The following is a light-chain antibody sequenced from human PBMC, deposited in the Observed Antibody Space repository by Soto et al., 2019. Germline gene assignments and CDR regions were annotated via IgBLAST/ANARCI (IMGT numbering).Light chain of an antibody. CDR1: QSVSSY. V-gene: IGKV3-20*01. CDR2: AAF. CDR3: QQYFRSPYT. Sequence: EIVLTQSPGTLSLSPGERATLSCRASQSVSSYLAWFQQKPGQAPRLLISAAFRRATAIPDRFSGSGAGTDLTLTVSGLEPEDVAVYYCQQYFRSPYTFGQGNKLEIK. J-gene: IGKJ2*01.